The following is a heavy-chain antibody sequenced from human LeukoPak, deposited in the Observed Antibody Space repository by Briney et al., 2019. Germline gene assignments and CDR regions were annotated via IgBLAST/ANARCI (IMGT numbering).Heavy chain of an antibody. J-gene: IGHJ6*03. CDR2: IRSKAYGGTT. CDR3: TRAGIFGDCSGGSCYDYYYYYYYMDV. CDR1: GFTFGDYA. V-gene: IGHV3-49*04. Sequence: GGSLRLSCTASGFTFGDYAMSWVRQAPGKGLEWVGFIRSKAYGGTTEYAASVKGRFTISRDDSKSIAYLQMNSLKTEDTAVYYCTRAGIFGDCSGGSCYDYYYYYYYMDVWGKGTTVTISS. D-gene: IGHD2-15*01.